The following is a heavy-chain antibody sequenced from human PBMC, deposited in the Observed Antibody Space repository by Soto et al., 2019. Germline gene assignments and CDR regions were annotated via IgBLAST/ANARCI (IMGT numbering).Heavy chain of an antibody. CDR3: AGTYYYGSGSYYTLGY. Sequence: PSETLSLTCTVSGGSISSYYWSWIRQPPGKGLEWIGYIYYSGSTNYNPSLKSRVTISVDTSKNQFSLKLSSVTAADTAVYYCAGTYYYGSGSYYTLGYWGQGTLVTVSS. V-gene: IGHV4-59*01. CDR2: IYYSGST. D-gene: IGHD3-10*01. J-gene: IGHJ4*02. CDR1: GGSISSYY.